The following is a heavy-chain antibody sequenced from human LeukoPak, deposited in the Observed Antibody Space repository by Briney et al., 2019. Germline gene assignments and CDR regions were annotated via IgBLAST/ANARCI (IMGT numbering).Heavy chain of an antibody. Sequence: SETLSLTCTVSGGSISSGSYYWSWIRQPAGKGLEWIGRIYTSGSTNYNPSLKSRVTISVDTSKNQFSLKLRSVTAADTGVYYCARGYSGYGYDAFDMWGQGTMVTVSS. V-gene: IGHV4-61*02. J-gene: IGHJ3*02. CDR3: ARGYSGYGYDAFDM. CDR2: IYTSGST. D-gene: IGHD5-12*01. CDR1: GGSISSGSYY.